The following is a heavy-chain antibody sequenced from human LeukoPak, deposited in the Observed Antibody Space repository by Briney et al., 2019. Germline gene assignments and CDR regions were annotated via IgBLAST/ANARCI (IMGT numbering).Heavy chain of an antibody. CDR3: PKKFYYYDSSGQPGYFDY. V-gene: IGHV3-23*01. CDR2: MSGSGGST. CDR1: GFTFSSYA. J-gene: IGHJ4*02. Sequence: PGGSLRLSCAASGFTFSSYAMSWVRQAPGKGLEWVSAMSGSGGSTYYADSVKGRFTISRDNSKNTLYLQMNSLRAEDTAVCYCPKKFYYYDSSGQPGYFDYWGQGTLVTVSS. D-gene: IGHD3-22*01.